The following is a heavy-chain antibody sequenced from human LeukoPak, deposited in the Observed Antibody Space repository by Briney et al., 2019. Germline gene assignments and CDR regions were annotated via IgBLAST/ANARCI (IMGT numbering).Heavy chain of an antibody. CDR1: GFTFRSYP. D-gene: IGHD6-25*01. CDR2: ISYDGSNI. J-gene: IGHJ5*02. V-gene: IGHV3-30*04. Sequence: GGSLRLSCAASGFTFRSYPLHWVRQAPGKGLEWVAVISYDGSNIYYADSMKGRFTISRDNSKNTLYLQINSLRAEDTAVYFCARGAFSGQGFDPWGQGTLVTVSS. CDR3: ARGAFSGQGFDP.